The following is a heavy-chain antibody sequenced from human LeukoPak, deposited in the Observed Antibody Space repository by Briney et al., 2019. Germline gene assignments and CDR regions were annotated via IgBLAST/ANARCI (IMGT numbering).Heavy chain of an antibody. CDR1: GGSFSGYY. CDR2: INHSRST. D-gene: IGHD5-18*01. Sequence: SETLSLTCAVYGGSFSGYYWSWIRQPPGKGLEWIGEINHSRSTNYNPSLKSRVAISVDTSKNQFSLKLSSVTAADTAVYYCARRGYSFWFDPWGQGTLVTVSS. J-gene: IGHJ5*02. CDR3: ARRGYSFWFDP. V-gene: IGHV4-34*01.